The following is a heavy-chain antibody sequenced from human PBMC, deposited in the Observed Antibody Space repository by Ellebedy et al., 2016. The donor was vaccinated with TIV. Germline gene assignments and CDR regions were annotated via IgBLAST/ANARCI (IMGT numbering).Heavy chain of an antibody. V-gene: IGHV4-59*01. CDR2: IYSRGST. J-gene: IGHJ4*02. CDR1: GDSISNYY. CDR3: ARDKSLAYYFDY. Sequence: MPGGSLRLSCSVSGDSISNYYWSWVRQPPGKGLEWIGYIYSRGSTNYNPSLKSRVTMSNDMSKNQFSLKLTSMTAADTAVYYCARDKSLAYYFDYWGRGTLVTVAS.